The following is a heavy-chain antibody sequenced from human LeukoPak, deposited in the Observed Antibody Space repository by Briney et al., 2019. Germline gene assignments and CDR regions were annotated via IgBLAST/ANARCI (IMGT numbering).Heavy chain of an antibody. CDR2: INPSGGST. V-gene: IGHV1-46*01. Sequence: ASVKVSCKASGYTFMSFYMHWVRQAPGQGLEWMGIINPSGGSTSYAQKFQGRVTMTRDMSTSTVYMELSSLRSEDTAVYYCALGATTVSLFDYWGQGTLVTVSS. CDR1: GYTFMSFY. D-gene: IGHD1-26*01. CDR3: ALGATTVSLFDY. J-gene: IGHJ4*02.